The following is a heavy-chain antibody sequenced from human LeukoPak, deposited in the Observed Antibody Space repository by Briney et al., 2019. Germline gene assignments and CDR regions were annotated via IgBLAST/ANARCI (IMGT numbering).Heavy chain of an antibody. D-gene: IGHD3-16*01. V-gene: IGHV3-30*02. CDR2: IGSDGSDK. CDR3: AKDLSSGGGYD. Sequence: GGSLRLSCAASGFNFTNYVMHWVRQAPGKGLEWVSFIGSDGSDKHYADSVKGRFTIPRDNSKNTLYLQMNSLRPEDTAVYYCAKDLSSGGGYDWGQGTLVTVSS. CDR1: GFNFTNYV. J-gene: IGHJ4*02.